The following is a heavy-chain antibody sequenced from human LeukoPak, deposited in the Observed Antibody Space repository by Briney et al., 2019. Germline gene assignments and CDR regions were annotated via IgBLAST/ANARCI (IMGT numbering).Heavy chain of an antibody. D-gene: IGHD2-15*01. Sequence: SGGSLRLSCAASGFTFSLYAMNWVRQAPGKGLVWVSYINDDSSDIHYAGSVRGRFTISRDDARKTLYLQLSSLRVEDTAVYYCARDTLQPGLIDSWGQGTLVTVSS. CDR1: GFTFSLYA. CDR3: ARDTLQPGLIDS. V-gene: IGHV3-21*05. CDR2: INDDSSDI. J-gene: IGHJ4*02.